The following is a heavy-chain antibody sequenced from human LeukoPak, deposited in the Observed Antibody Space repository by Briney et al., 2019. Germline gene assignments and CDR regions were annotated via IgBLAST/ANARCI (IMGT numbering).Heavy chain of an antibody. D-gene: IGHD3-10*01. CDR1: GYTFTSYG. CDR2: INPNSGGT. J-gene: IGHJ5*02. V-gene: IGHV1-2*02. Sequence: ASVKVSCKASGYTFTSYGISWVRQAPGQGLEWMGWINPNSGGTNYAQKFQGRVTMTRDTSISTAYMELSRLRSDDTAVYYCARDRETYYYGSGSQNWFDPWGQGTLVTVSS. CDR3: ARDRETYYYGSGSQNWFDP.